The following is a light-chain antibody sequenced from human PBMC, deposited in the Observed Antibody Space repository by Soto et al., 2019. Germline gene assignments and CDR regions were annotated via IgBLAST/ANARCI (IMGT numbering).Light chain of an antibody. Sequence: IVLTQSPATLSFSPGEEATLSCRASQSIAIYLAWYQQKSGQSPRLLIYDTSNRDPGIPDRFSGSASGTEFTLTISSLEPEDFAVYYCQQRATWPWTFGQGTEVEIK. CDR3: QQRATWPWT. CDR2: DTS. V-gene: IGKV3-11*01. J-gene: IGKJ1*01. CDR1: QSIAIY.